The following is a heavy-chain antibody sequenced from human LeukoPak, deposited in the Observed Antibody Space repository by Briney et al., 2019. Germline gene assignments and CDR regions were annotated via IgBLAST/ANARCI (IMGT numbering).Heavy chain of an antibody. CDR3: ARLVDSSSWPDI. D-gene: IGHD6-13*01. V-gene: IGHV5-51*01. Sequence: GESLKISCQSSGYTFTNYWIGWVRQMPGKGPEWMGIICPGDSDTRYSPSFQGQVTISADKSIGTAFLQWSSLKASDTAMYYCARLVDSSSWPDIWGQGTLVTVSS. J-gene: IGHJ4*02. CDR2: ICPGDSDT. CDR1: GYTFTNYW.